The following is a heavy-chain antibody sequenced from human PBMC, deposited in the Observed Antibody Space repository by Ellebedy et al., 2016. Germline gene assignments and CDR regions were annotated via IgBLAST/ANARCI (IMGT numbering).Heavy chain of an antibody. V-gene: IGHV4-59*08. D-gene: IGHD3-3*01. CDR1: GGSISSSNW. CDR3: ARLALYDFWSGDRPFSYYYYGMDV. Sequence: SETLSLTCAVSGGSISSSNWWSWIRQPPGKGLEWIGYIYYSGSTNYNPSLKSRVTISVDTSKNQFSLKLSSVTAADTAVYYCARLALYDFWSGDRPFSYYYYGMDVWGQGTTVTVSS. CDR2: IYYSGST. J-gene: IGHJ6*02.